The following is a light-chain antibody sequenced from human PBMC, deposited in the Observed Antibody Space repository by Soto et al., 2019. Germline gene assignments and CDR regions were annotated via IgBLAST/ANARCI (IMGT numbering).Light chain of an antibody. Sequence: QSVLTQPASVSGSPGQSITISCTGTSSAVGDYNYVSWYQQHPGKAPKLMIHEVSARPSGVSNRFSGSKSGNTASLTISGLQAEDEADYYCSSYTSSGTYVFGTGTKVTVL. CDR2: EVS. CDR1: SSAVGDYNY. J-gene: IGLJ1*01. CDR3: SSYTSSGTYV. V-gene: IGLV2-14*01.